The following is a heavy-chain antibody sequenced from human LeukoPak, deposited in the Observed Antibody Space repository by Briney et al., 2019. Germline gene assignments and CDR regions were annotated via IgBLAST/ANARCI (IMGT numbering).Heavy chain of an antibody. V-gene: IGHV3-30*02. CDR2: IRYDGSNK. CDR1: GFTFSSYG. J-gene: IGHJ4*02. D-gene: IGHD3-22*01. CDR3: ARDLHYYDSSGYQN. Sequence: GGSLRLSCAASGFTFSSYGMHWVRQAPGKGLEWVAFIRYDGSNKYYADSVKGRFTISRDNSKNTLYLQMNSLRAEDTAVYYCARDLHYYDSSGYQNWGQGTLVTVSS.